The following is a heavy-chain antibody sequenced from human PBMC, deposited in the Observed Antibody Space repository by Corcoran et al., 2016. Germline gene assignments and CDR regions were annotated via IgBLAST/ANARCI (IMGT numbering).Heavy chain of an antibody. D-gene: IGHD2-21*02. V-gene: IGHV1-46*01. CDR1: GFTFTNYF. Sequence: QVQLVQSGAEVKNPGASVKVSCKASGFTFTNYFVHWLRQAPGQGLEWMGFINPNGGATSSAQKFQGRLTMTSDTSTSTVYMELNSLGPEDTAIYYCAMESPMHIGGYCCYLDYWGQETLVTFSS. CDR3: AMESPMHIGGYCCYLDY. J-gene: IGHJ4*02. CDR2: INPNGGAT.